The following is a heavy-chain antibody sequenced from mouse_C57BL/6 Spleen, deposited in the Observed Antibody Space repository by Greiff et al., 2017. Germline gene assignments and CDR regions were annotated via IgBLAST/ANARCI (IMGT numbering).Heavy chain of an antibody. V-gene: IGHV5-16*01. CDR1: GFTFSDYY. D-gene: IGHD2-4*01. CDR2: IKYDGSST. CDR3: ARDLDYAWYFDV. Sequence: EVQLVESEGGLVQPGSSMKLSCTASGFTFSDYYMAWVRQVPEKGLEWVANIKYDGSSTYYLDSLKSRFIISRDNAKNILYLQMSSLKSEDTATYYCARDLDYAWYFDVCGTGTTVTVSS. J-gene: IGHJ1*03.